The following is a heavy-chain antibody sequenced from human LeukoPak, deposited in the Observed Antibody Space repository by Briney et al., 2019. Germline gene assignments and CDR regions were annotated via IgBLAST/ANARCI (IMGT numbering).Heavy chain of an antibody. J-gene: IGHJ3*02. D-gene: IGHD3-10*01. CDR2: IKQDGSEK. Sequence: GGSLRLSSAASGFTFSSYWMSWVRQAPGKGLEWVANIKQDGSEKYYVDSVKGRFTISRDNAKNSLYLQMNSLRAEDTAVYYCARVSVSDAFDIWGQGTMVTVSS. V-gene: IGHV3-7*03. CDR3: ARVSVSDAFDI. CDR1: GFTFSSYW.